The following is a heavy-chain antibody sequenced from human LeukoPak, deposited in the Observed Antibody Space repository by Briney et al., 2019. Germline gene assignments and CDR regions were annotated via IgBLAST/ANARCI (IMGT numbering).Heavy chain of an antibody. CDR3: ARDQGNYDILTGYYPTFGFDY. D-gene: IGHD3-9*01. CDR1: GYTFSSYY. V-gene: IGHV1-46*01. CDR2: INPSGGGT. J-gene: IGHJ4*02. Sequence: APVKVSCKASGYTFSSYYMHWVRQAPGQGLEWMGIINPSGGGTTYAQKFRGRVTMTRDTSTGTVFMELSSLRSDDTAVYYCARDQGNYDILTGYYPTFGFDYWGQGTLVTVSS.